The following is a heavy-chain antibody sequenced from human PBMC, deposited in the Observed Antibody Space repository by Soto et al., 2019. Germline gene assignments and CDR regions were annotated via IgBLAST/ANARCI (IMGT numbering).Heavy chain of an antibody. CDR2: VHESGST. Sequence: PSETLSLTCSVSGDAISNFYWSWIRQTPGRGLEWIGCVHESGSTDYNPSLKGRVTISLHTSKSQFSLSLRSATAADTATYYCARGTRALITYFFAYCGQGIPVTVSS. V-gene: IGHV4-59*03. CDR1: GDAISNFY. CDR3: ARGTRALITYFFAY. J-gene: IGHJ4*02. D-gene: IGHD1-20*01.